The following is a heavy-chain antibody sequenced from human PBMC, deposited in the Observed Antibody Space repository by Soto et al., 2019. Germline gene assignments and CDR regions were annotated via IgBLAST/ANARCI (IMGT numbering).Heavy chain of an antibody. V-gene: IGHV3-7*01. CDR3: ARGDTNMTNGMDSFDI. Sequence: PVGSLILSCAASVFTFIRYLMNWVRQAPGKGLEWVANIKQDGTEKNYVDSVKGRFTISRDNARKSLYLQMDSLRAEGTDVYFCARGDTNMTNGMDSFDIWGQGTMVTVSS. D-gene: IGHD2-8*01. CDR2: IKQDGTEK. CDR1: VFTFIRYL. J-gene: IGHJ3*02.